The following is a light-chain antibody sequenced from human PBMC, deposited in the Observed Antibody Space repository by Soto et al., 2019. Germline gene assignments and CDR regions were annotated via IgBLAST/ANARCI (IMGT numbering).Light chain of an antibody. CDR3: QQRNVWHPIT. Sequence: EVLFTQSPATLSLSPGESATLSCRASQSVRTSLAWYQHKPGQAPRLVIYDASLRANGVPARFGGSGSGTDFTLTINSLEPEDFAVYYCQQRNVWHPITFGQGTRLEIK. CDR2: DAS. CDR1: QSVRTS. J-gene: IGKJ5*01. V-gene: IGKV3-11*01.